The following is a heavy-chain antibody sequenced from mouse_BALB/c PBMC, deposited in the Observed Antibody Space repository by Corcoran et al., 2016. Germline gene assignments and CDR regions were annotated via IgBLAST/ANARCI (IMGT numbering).Heavy chain of an antibody. Sequence: EVRLQKSGPEPVKPGASMKISCTASGYSFSGYTMNWVKQSHGKNLEWIGLINPYNGGTSYNQKFKGKATSTVDKSSSTAYMELLSLTSEDSAVYYCSRTDGYYFDYWGQGTTLTVSS. CDR1: GYSFSGYT. J-gene: IGHJ2*01. V-gene: IGHV1-18*01. CDR2: INPYNGGT. CDR3: SRTDGYYFDY. D-gene: IGHD2-3*01.